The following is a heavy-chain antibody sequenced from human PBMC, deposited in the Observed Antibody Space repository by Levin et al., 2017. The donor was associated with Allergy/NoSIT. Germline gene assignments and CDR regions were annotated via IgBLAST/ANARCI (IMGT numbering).Heavy chain of an antibody. CDR1: GGSISSSSYY. V-gene: IGHV4-39*01. J-gene: IGHJ3*02. Sequence: SQTLSLTCTVSGGSISSSSYYWGWIRQPPGKGLEWIGSIYYSGSTYYNPSLKSRVTISVDTSKNQFSLKLSSVTAADTAVYYCAISPPYCSGGSCYSDAFDIWGQGTMVTVSS. CDR2: IYYSGST. CDR3: AISPPYCSGGSCYSDAFDI. D-gene: IGHD2-15*01.